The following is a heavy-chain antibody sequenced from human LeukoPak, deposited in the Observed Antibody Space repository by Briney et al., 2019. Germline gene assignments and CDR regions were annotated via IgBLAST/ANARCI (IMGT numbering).Heavy chain of an antibody. D-gene: IGHD1-26*01. CDR2: IYYSGST. CDR1: GYSISSGYY. J-gene: IGHJ3*02. V-gene: IGHV4-38-2*02. CDR3: ARAGSAFDI. Sequence: SETLSLTCTVSGYSISSGYYWGWIRQPPGKGLEWIGYIYYSGSTNYNPSLKSRVTISVDTSKNQFSLKLSSVTAADTAVYYCARAGSAFDIWGQGTMVTVSS.